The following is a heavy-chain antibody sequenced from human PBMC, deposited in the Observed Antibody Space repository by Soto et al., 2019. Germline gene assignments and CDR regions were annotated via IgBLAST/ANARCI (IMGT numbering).Heavy chain of an antibody. CDR1: GYNFPTYW. J-gene: IGHJ6*02. V-gene: IGHV5-51*01. Sequence: GESLKISCKGSGYNFPTYWIGWVRQMPGKGLEWMGNIYPGDSDTTYSPSFQGQVTISADNSISTAYLQWSSLKASDTAIYYCARQLTTGGSRLCGSGVCPIVGGMDVWGQGTTVTVSS. D-gene: IGHD2-8*02. CDR3: ARQLTTGGSRLCGSGVCPIVGGMDV. CDR2: IYPGDSDT.